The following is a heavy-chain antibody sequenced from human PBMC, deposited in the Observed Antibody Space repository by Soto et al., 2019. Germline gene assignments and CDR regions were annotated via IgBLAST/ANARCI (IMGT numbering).Heavy chain of an antibody. CDR1: GFTFSSYG. J-gene: IGHJ6*02. Sequence: GGSLRLSCAASGFTFSSYGMHWVRQAPGKGLEWVAFISYDGSNKYYAVSVKGRFTISRDNSKNTLYLQMNSLRAEDTAVYYCSKEAKTKSGIVYYYYYYGMDVWGQGTTVTVSS. CDR3: SKEAKTKSGIVYYYYYYGMDV. CDR2: ISYDGSNK. V-gene: IGHV3-30*18. D-gene: IGHD1-26*01.